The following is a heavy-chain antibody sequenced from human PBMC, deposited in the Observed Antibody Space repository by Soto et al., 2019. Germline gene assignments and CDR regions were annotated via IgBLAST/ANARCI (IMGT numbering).Heavy chain of an antibody. V-gene: IGHV2-5*02. Sequence: QITLKESGPTLVKPTQTLTLTCNFSGFSLSSSGMGVGWIRQPPGKALDWLALIYWDDDKRYSPSLKSRLSITTDTSKDQVVLTMTNMDPVDTATYYCAHRRAWPDTALFDYWGQGTLVTVSS. J-gene: IGHJ4*02. CDR2: IYWDDDK. CDR1: GFSLSSSGMG. CDR3: AHRRAWPDTALFDY. D-gene: IGHD2-21*02.